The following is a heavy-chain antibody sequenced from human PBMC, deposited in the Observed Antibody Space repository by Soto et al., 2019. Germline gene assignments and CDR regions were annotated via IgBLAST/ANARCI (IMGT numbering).Heavy chain of an antibody. Sequence: SETLSLTCTVSGGSISSYYWSWIRQPPGKGLEWIGYIYYSGSTNYNPSLKSRVTISVDTSKNQFSLKLSSVTAADTAVYYCARVGRVRGYYFDYWGQGTLVTVSS. D-gene: IGHD3-10*01. V-gene: IGHV4-59*01. CDR3: ARVGRVRGYYFDY. CDR2: IYYSGST. J-gene: IGHJ4*02. CDR1: GGSISSYY.